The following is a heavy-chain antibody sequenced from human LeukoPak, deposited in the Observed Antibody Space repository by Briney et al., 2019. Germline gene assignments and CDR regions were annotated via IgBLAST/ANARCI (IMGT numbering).Heavy chain of an antibody. V-gene: IGHV3-23*01. J-gene: IGHJ4*02. CDR1: GFTFSSYA. Sequence: PGGSLRLSCAASGFTFSSYAMSWVRQAPGKGLEWVSAISGSGGSTYYADSVKGRFTIPRDNSKNTLYLQMNSLRAEDTAVYYCAKDRRQYSSSPGHFDYWGQGTLVTVSS. CDR3: AKDRRQYSSSPGHFDY. CDR2: ISGSGGST. D-gene: IGHD6-6*01.